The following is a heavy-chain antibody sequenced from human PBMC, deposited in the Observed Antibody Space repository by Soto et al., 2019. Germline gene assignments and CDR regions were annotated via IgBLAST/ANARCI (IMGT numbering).Heavy chain of an antibody. D-gene: IGHD2-21*01. J-gene: IGHJ6*02. CDR1: GGTFSSYA. CDR2: IIPIFGTA. CDR3: AAIGDYYYGMDV. V-gene: IGHV1-69*13. Sequence: GASVKVSCKASGGTFSSYAISWVRQAPGQGLEWMGGIIPIFGTANYAQKFQGRVTITADESTSTTYMELSSLRSEDTAVYYCAAIGDYYYGMDVWGQGTTVTVSS.